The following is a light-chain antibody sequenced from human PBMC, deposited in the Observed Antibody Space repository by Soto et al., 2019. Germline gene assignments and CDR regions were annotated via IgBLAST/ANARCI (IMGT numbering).Light chain of an antibody. J-gene: IGKJ4*01. V-gene: IGKV1-5*03. CDR3: QQYNSYQLT. Sequence: DIQMTQSPSTLSASVGDRVTITCRASQSISSWLAWYQHKPGKAPKLLIYKASSLESGVPSRVSGSGSGTEFTLTISSLQPDDFAPYYCQQYNSYQLTFGGGTKVETK. CDR1: QSISSW. CDR2: KAS.